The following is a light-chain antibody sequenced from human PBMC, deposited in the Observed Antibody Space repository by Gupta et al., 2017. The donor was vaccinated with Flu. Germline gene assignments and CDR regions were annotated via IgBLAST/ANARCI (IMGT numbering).Light chain of an antibody. CDR1: SSNIGSNT. V-gene: IGLV1-44*01. CDR3: AAWDDSLNGHYV. Sequence: QSVLAQPPSASGTPGQRVTIYCSGSSSNIGSNTVNWYQQVPGTAPKLLIYGNNQRPSGVPDRFSGSKSGTSASLAISGLQSEDEADYYCAAWDDSLNGHYVFGTGTKVTAL. J-gene: IGLJ1*01. CDR2: GNN.